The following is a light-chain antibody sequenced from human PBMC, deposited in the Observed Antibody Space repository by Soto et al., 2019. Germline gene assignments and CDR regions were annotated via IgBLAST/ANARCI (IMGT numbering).Light chain of an antibody. CDR1: SSDVGGYNY. J-gene: IGLJ2*01. Sequence: QSALTQPASVSGSPGQSITISCTGTSSDVGGYNYVSWYQQHPGKAPKLMIYDVSNRPSGVSNRFSGSKSGNTASLTISGLQAEDEADCYCSSYTSSSTLEVFGGGTKVTVL. CDR3: SSYTSSSTLEV. CDR2: DVS. V-gene: IGLV2-14*01.